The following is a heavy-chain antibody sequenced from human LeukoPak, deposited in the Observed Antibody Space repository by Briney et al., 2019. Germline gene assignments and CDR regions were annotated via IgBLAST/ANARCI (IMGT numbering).Heavy chain of an antibody. Sequence: PGGSLRLSCAASGFTFSNSWMHWVRQAPGKGLEWVAVISYDGSNKYYADSVKGRFTISRDNSKNTLYLQMNSLRAEDTAVYYCARDEKSSLATDYFDYWGQGTLVTVSS. CDR3: ARDEKSSLATDYFDY. J-gene: IGHJ4*02. D-gene: IGHD1-26*01. V-gene: IGHV3-30-3*01. CDR1: GFTFSNSW. CDR2: ISYDGSNK.